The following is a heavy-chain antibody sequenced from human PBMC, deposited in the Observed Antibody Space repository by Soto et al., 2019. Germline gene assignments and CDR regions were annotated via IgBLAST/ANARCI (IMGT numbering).Heavy chain of an antibody. Sequence: EVQLVESGGGLVQPGRSLRLSCAASGFTFDDYAMHWVRQAPGKGLEWVSGISWNSGNLGYADSVKGRFTISRDNAKNSLYLQMNSLRAEDTALYYCAKDRNDHDNTGGACDIWGQGTMVTVAS. J-gene: IGHJ3*02. CDR2: ISWNSGNL. CDR1: GFTFDDYA. D-gene: IGHD3-16*01. V-gene: IGHV3-9*01. CDR3: AKDRNDHDNTGGACDI.